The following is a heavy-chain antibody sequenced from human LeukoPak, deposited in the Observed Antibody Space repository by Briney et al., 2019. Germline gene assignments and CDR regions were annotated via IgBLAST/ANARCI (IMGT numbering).Heavy chain of an antibody. J-gene: IGHJ4*02. D-gene: IGHD3-22*01. CDR3: ASGTGDYDSSGYYPFDY. CDR1: GGSFSGYY. V-gene: IGHV4-34*01. Sequence: SETLSLTCAVYGGSFSGYYWSWIRQPPGKGLEWIGEINHSGSTNYNPSLKSRVTISVDTSKNQLSLKLSSVTAADTAVYYCASGTGDYDSSGYYPFDYWGQGTLVTVSS. CDR2: INHSGST.